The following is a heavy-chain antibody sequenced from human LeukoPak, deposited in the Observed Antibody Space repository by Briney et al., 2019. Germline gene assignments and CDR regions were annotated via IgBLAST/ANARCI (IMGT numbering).Heavy chain of an antibody. CDR3: ARDPEDTMVRGVADGMDV. CDR1: GYTFTSYG. CDR2: ISAYNGNT. J-gene: IGHJ6*02. V-gene: IGHV1-18*01. Sequence: ASVKVSCKASGYTFTSYGISWVRQAPGQGLEWMGWISAYNGNTNYAQKLQGRVTMTTDTSTSTAYIELRSLRSDDTAVYYCARDPEDTMVRGVADGMDVWGQGTTVTVSS. D-gene: IGHD3-10*01.